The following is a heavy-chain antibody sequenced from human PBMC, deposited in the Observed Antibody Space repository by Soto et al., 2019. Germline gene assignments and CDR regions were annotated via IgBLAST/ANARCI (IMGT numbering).Heavy chain of an antibody. CDR2: INPSGGST. J-gene: IGHJ6*02. CDR1: GFTCTNYY. CDR3: ARVRVGHTTDDYYYAMDV. Sequence: ASVKVSCKASGFTCTNYYIHWVRQAPGQGLEWMGIINPSGGSTNYAQKFQGRVTMTRDTSTSTVYMELSSLRSEDTAVYYCARVRVGHTTDDYYYAMDVCGQGNTVTVSS. D-gene: IGHD4-17*01. V-gene: IGHV1-46*01.